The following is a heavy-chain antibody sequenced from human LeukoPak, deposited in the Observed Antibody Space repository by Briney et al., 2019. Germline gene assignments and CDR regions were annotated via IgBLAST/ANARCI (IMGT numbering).Heavy chain of an antibody. V-gene: IGHV3-7*01. J-gene: IGHJ4*02. CDR2: IKQDGSEK. Sequence: GGSLRLSCAASGFTFSSYWMSWVRQAPGKGLEWVANIKQDGSEKYYVDSVKGRFTISRDNAKNSLYLQMNSLRAEDTAVYYCAKSRGSYRHTFDYWGQGTLVTVSS. CDR3: AKSRGSYRHTFDY. D-gene: IGHD3-16*02. CDR1: GFTFSSYW.